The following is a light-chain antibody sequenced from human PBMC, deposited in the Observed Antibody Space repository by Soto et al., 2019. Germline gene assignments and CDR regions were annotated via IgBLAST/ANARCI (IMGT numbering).Light chain of an antibody. Sequence: DIQMTQSPSTLSASVGDRVTITCRASENIKNWLAWCQQTAGKAPKVLISDASRVEAGVPSRFSGSGSETDFTLTITSLQTDEFGTYYCQQYDVHPKTFGQGTKVDIK. J-gene: IGKJ1*01. V-gene: IGKV1-5*01. CDR2: DAS. CDR3: QQYDVHPKT. CDR1: ENIKNW.